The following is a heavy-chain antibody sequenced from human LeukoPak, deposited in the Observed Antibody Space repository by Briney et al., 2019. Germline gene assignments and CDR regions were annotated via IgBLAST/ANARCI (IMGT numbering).Heavy chain of an antibody. CDR2: INHSGST. Sequence: SETLSLTCAVYGRSFRNYYWSWIRQPPGKGLEWIGEINHSGSTKYNPSLKSRVTISVDRSKNQFSLKLSSVTAADTAVYYCARGPDFYDSSGYYPIWGQGTLVTVSS. CDR3: ARGPDFYDSSGYYPI. V-gene: IGHV4-34*01. CDR1: GRSFRNYY. D-gene: IGHD3-22*01. J-gene: IGHJ4*02.